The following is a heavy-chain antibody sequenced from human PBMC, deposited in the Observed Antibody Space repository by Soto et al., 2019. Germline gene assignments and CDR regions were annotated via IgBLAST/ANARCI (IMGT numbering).Heavy chain of an antibody. Sequence: QVQLVQSGAAVKKPGASVKVSCKASGYTFTSYDINWVRQATGQGLEWMGWMNPNSGNTGYAQKFQGRVTMTRNTSRSTTQLEVSILRSEDTAGYWCAGSGSGWFLYWGQGTLVTVS. CDR3: AGSGSGWFLY. CDR1: GYTFTSYD. CDR2: MNPNSGNT. V-gene: IGHV1-8*01. J-gene: IGHJ4*02. D-gene: IGHD6-19*01.